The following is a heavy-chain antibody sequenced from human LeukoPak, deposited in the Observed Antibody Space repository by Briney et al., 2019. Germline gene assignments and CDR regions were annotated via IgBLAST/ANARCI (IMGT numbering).Heavy chain of an antibody. V-gene: IGHV1-2*02. CDR1: GYTFITYG. J-gene: IGHJ4*02. CDR2: INPNSGGT. D-gene: IGHD4-17*01. Sequence: ASVKVSCKASGYTFITYGISWVRQAPGQGLEWMGWINPNSGGTNYAQKFQGRVTMTRDTSISTAYMELSRLRSDDTAVYYCAREFYGDYVFDYWGQGTLVTVSS. CDR3: AREFYGDYVFDY.